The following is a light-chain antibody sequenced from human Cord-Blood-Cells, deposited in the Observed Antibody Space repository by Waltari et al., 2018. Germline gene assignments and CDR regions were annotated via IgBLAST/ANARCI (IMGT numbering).Light chain of an antibody. CDR3: SSYTSSSTFV. V-gene: IGLV2-14*01. CDR1: SSDVGGYNH. J-gene: IGLJ3*02. Sequence: QSALTQPASVSGSPGQSITISCTGTSSDVGGYNHVSWYQQHPGKAPKLMIYDVSKRPSGVSNRFSGSKSGNTASLTISGLQAEDEADYYYSSYTSSSTFVFGGGTKLTVL. CDR2: DVS.